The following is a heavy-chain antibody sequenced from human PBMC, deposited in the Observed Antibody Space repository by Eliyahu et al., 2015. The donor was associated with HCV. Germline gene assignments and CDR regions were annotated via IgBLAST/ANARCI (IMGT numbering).Heavy chain of an antibody. CDR2: ILYTGNT. CDR1: F. V-gene: IGHV4-39*01. CDR3: ARLGLGSSWFY. Sequence: FWGWIRQPPGKGLEYIGSILYTGNTHYNPALRSRVIISVDTSKNQFSLNLSSVTAADTAVYYCARLGLGSSWFYWGQGTLVTVSS. D-gene: IGHD6-13*01. J-gene: IGHJ4*02.